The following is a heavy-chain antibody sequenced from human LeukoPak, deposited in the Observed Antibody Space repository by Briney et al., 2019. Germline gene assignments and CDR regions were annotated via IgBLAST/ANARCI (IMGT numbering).Heavy chain of an antibody. CDR1: GGSISSSNW. Sequence: SETLSLTCTVSGGSISSSNWWSWVRQPPGKGLEWIGEIYHSGSTNYNPSLKSRVTISVDKSKNQFSLKLSSVTAADTAVYYCARVPYSSSWPGFDPWGQGTLVTVSS. D-gene: IGHD6-13*01. J-gene: IGHJ5*02. CDR3: ARVPYSSSWPGFDP. V-gene: IGHV4-4*02. CDR2: IYHSGST.